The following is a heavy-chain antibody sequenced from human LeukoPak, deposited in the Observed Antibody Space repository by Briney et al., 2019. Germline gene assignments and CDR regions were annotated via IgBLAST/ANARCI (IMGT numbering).Heavy chain of an antibody. CDR1: GFAINTNH. J-gene: IGHJ5*02. Sequence: PGGSLRLSCVASGFAINTNHMNWVRQAPGKELEWVSITCFGGTTYYADSVKGRFTISRDNSKNTLYLQMNSLRADDTAVYYCARDSEGDGYNFDTWGRGTLVTVSS. CDR3: ARDSEGDGYNFDT. CDR2: TCFGGTT. D-gene: IGHD5-24*01. V-gene: IGHV3-53*01.